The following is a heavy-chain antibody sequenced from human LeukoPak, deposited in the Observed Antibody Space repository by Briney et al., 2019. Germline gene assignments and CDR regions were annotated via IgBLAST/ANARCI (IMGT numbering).Heavy chain of an antibody. CDR2: ISSNGDST. V-gene: IGHV3-64D*09. CDR3: VKGQQFILTGYYFDY. D-gene: IGHD3-9*01. J-gene: IGHJ4*02. Sequence: GGSLRLSCSASGFTFNSYAMHWVRQAPGKGLEYVSVISSNGDSTYYAVSLKGRFTISRDNSKSTLYLQMSSLRPVDTAVYYCVKGQQFILTGYYFDYWGQGTLVTVSS. CDR1: GFTFNSYA.